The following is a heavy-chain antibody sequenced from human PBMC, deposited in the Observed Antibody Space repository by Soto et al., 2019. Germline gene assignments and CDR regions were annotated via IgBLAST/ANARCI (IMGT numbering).Heavy chain of an antibody. CDR1: GGTFISYA. J-gene: IGHJ4*02. CDR3: ARGDHYYDSSGYVYYFDY. Sequence: SVKVSCKASGGTFISYAISWVRHAPGQGLEWMGGIIPICGTANYAQKFQGRVTITADESTSTAYMELSSLRSEDTAVYYCARGDHYYDSSGYVYYFDYWGQGTLVTVSS. D-gene: IGHD3-22*01. V-gene: IGHV1-69*13. CDR2: IIPICGTA.